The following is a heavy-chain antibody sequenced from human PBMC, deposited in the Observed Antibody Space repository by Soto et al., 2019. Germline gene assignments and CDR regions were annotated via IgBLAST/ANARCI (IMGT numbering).Heavy chain of an antibody. J-gene: IGHJ4*02. CDR2: IIGSDNII. CDR3: ARAISSSWSYFDY. D-gene: IGHD6-13*01. Sequence: EVPLLESGGGLVQPGGSLRLSCAASGFTLNNYAMSWVRQAPGRGLEWVSAIIGSDNIIHYADSVKGRFTISRDNSKNTLYLQMSSLRAEDTAVYYCARAISSSWSYFDYWGQGTLVTVSS. V-gene: IGHV3-23*01. CDR1: GFTLNNYA.